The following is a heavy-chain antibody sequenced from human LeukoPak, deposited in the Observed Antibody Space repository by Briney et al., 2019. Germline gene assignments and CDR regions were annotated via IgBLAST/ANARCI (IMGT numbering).Heavy chain of an antibody. Sequence: SVKVSCKASGGTFSSYAISWVRQAPGQGLEWMGRIIPILGIANYAQKFKGRVTITADKSTSTAYMELSSLRSEDTAVYYCARLVTLTPLFDYWGQGTLVTVSS. CDR3: ARLVTLTPLFDY. J-gene: IGHJ4*02. CDR2: IIPILGIA. D-gene: IGHD4-23*01. CDR1: GGTFSSYA. V-gene: IGHV1-69*04.